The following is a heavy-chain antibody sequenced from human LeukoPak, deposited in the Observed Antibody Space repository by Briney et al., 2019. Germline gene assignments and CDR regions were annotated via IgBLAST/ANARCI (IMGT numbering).Heavy chain of an antibody. CDR3: ARDLMEAFDY. J-gene: IGHJ4*02. CDR2: IYTSGRT. CDR1: GGSTSSYD. Sequence: SETLSLTCTVSGGSTSSYDWSWIRQPAGKGLEWIGRIYTSGRTNYNPSLKSRVTISPDKSKKQFSLKLTSVTAADTAVYYCARDLMEAFDYWGQGTLVTVSS. V-gene: IGHV4-4*07. D-gene: IGHD1-1*01.